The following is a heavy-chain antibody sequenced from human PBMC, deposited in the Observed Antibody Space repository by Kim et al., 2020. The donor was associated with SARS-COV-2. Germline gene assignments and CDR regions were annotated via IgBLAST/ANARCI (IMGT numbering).Heavy chain of an antibody. Sequence: GGSLRLSCAASGFTFSSYGMHWVRQAPGKGLEWVAVISYDGSNKYYADSVKGRFTISRDNSKNTLYLQMNSLRAEDTAVYYCAKDRPLAAAAHPGGFDYWGQGTLVTVSS. V-gene: IGHV3-30*18. J-gene: IGHJ4*02. D-gene: IGHD6-13*01. CDR1: GFTFSSYG. CDR2: ISYDGSNK. CDR3: AKDRPLAAAAHPGGFDY.